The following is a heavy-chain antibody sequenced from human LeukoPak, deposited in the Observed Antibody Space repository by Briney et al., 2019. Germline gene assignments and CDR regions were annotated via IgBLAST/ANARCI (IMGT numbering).Heavy chain of an antibody. J-gene: IGHJ4*02. V-gene: IGHV3-30*18. Sequence: RRSPRLSCVASGVSFSSNGNCWGRQGPRKGMEWVAVISYDGSNKYYADSVKSRFTISRDNSKNTLYLQMNSLRAEDTAVYYCANYGSGSTDYWGQGTLVTVSS. CDR2: ISYDGSNK. CDR3: ANYGSGSTDY. D-gene: IGHD3-10*01. CDR1: GVSFSSNG.